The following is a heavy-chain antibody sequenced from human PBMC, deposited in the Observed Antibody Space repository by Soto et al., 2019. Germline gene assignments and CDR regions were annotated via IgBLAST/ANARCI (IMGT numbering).Heavy chain of an antibody. D-gene: IGHD2-2*01. Sequence: GGSLRLSCAASGFTFGRYGMHWVGQAPGKGLEWVAVISYDGSNKYYADSVKGRFTISRDNSKNTLYLQMNSLRAEDTAVYYCARERGLPHPDIVLVPAAMLYYYYYGMDVWGQGTTVTVSS. CDR3: ARERGLPHPDIVLVPAAMLYYYYYGMDV. CDR2: ISYDGSNK. V-gene: IGHV3-30*03. J-gene: IGHJ6*02. CDR1: GFTFGRYG.